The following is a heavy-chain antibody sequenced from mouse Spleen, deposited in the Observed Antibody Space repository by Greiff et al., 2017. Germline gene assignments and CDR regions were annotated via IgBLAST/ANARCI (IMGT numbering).Heavy chain of an antibody. CDR2: IYPGDGDT. V-gene: IGHV1-82*01. Sequence: QVQLQQSGPELVKPGASVKISCKASGYAFSSSWMNWVKQRPGQGLEWIGRIYPGDGDTNYNGKFKGKATLTADKSSSTAYMQLSSLTSVDSAVYFCAGDWDEEFAYWGQGTLVTVSA. CDR3: AGDWDEEFAY. CDR1: GYAFSSSW. J-gene: IGHJ3*01. D-gene: IGHD4-1*01.